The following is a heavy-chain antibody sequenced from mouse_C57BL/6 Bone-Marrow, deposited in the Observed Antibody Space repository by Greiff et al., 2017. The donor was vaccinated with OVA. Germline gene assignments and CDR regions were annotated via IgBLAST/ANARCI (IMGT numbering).Heavy chain of an antibody. Sequence: EVQGVESGGGLVKPGGSLKLSCAASGFTFSGYGMHWVRQAPEKGLEWVAYISSGGSSIYYADTVKGRFTISRDNAKNTLFLQMTSLRSEDTARYYCARSYSNDFDDWGKGTTLTVS. CDR1: GFTFSGYG. V-gene: IGHV5-17*01. CDR3: ARSYSNDFDD. J-gene: IGHJ2*01. D-gene: IGHD2-5*01. CDR2: ISSGGSSI.